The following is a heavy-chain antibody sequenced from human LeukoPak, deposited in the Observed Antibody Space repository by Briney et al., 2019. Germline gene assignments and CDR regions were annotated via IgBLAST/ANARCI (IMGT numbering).Heavy chain of an antibody. D-gene: IGHD2-21*02. Sequence: GGSLRLSCAASGFTFSTYGLHWGRQAPGKGLEWVAVISYDGSSKYYADSVKGRFTISRDNSNSTLYLQMNRLRAEDTAVYYCARGGPQAYCGGDCYFDYWGQGPLVTVSS. CDR2: ISYDGSSK. J-gene: IGHJ4*02. CDR1: GFTFSTYG. V-gene: IGHV3-30*03. CDR3: ARGGPQAYCGGDCYFDY.